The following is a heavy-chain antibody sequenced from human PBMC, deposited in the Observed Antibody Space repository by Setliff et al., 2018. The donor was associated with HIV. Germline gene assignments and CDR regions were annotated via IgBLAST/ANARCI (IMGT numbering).Heavy chain of an antibody. CDR1: GGSISSSSYY. D-gene: IGHD6-13*01. CDR2: IYHSGSI. V-gene: IGHV4-39*01. CDR3: ARHRDPPGTSWIFYYYYMDL. Sequence: SETLSLTCTVSGGSISSSSYYWGWIRQPPGKGLEWIGSIYHSGSIYYNPSLKSRVTISVDTSKNQFSLKLTSVTAADTGVYYCARHRDPPGTSWIFYYYYMDLWGGGTTVTVSS. J-gene: IGHJ6*03.